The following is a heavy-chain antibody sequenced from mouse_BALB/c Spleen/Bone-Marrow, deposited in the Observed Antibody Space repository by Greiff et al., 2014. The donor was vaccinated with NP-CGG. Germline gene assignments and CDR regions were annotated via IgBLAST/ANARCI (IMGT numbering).Heavy chain of an antibody. J-gene: IGHJ3*01. CDR1: GYAFTNYL. CDR3: ARETVRGFAY. Sequence: QVQLKESGAELVRPGTSVKVSCKASGYAFTNYLMEWIKQRPGQGLEWIGVGNPESGGTNYNEKFKGKATLTADKSSSTAYMQLSSLTSDDSAVYFCARETVRGFAYWGQGTLVTVSA. CDR2: GNPESGGT. D-gene: IGHD3-2*01. V-gene: IGHV1-54*01.